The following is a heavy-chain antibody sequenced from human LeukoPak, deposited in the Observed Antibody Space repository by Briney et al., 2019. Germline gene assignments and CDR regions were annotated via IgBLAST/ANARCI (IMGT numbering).Heavy chain of an antibody. J-gene: IGHJ6*03. D-gene: IGHD6-13*01. CDR2: IYHSGST. CDR3: AADPRSSSWYPYYYYYMDV. V-gene: IGHV4-30-2*01. CDR1: GGSISSGGYY. Sequence: PSQTLSLTCTVSGGSISSGGYYWSWIRQPPGKGLEWIGYIYHSGSTYYNPSLKSRVTISVDRSKNQFSLKLSSVTAADTAVYYCAADPRSSSWYPYYYYYMDVWGKGTTVTVSS.